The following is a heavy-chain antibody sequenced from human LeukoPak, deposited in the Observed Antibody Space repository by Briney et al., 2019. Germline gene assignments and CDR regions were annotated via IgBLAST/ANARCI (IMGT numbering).Heavy chain of an antibody. CDR3: AKDRSGSYSQYYASDI. D-gene: IGHD1-26*01. CDR1: GFTFTSYD. CDR2: ISPSGGNT. V-gene: IGHV3-23*01. J-gene: IGHJ3*02. Sequence: GGSLRLSCAASGFTFTSYDMSWVRQAPGRGPEWVLVISPSGGNTYYAHSVQGRFTISRDNSKNTLYLQMNSLRAEDTAVYYCAKDRSGSYSQYYASDIWGQGTMVTVSS.